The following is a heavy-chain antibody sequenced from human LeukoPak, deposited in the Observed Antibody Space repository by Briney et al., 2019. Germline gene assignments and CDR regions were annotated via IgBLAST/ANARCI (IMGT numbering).Heavy chain of an antibody. CDR1: TFTFSSYN. CDR2: ISSSGTYI. D-gene: IGHD1-26*01. Sequence: PGGSLRLSCAASTFTFSSYNMNWVRQAPGKGLEGVSSISSSGTYIYYRDSVKGRFTISRDNAENSLYLEMNSLRVEDTAIYYCVRDRGSYRPIDYWGQGTLVTVSS. CDR3: VRDRGSYRPIDY. V-gene: IGHV3-21*01. J-gene: IGHJ4*02.